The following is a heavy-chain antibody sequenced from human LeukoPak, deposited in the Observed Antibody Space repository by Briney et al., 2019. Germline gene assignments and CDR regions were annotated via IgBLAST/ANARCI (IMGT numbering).Heavy chain of an antibody. CDR2: IYSGGST. V-gene: IGHV3-66*01. D-gene: IGHD4-17*01. J-gene: IGHJ3*02. CDR3: ARVLRTGAFDI. CDR1: GFTFSSYW. Sequence: GGSLRLSCAASGFTFSSYWMSWVRQAPGKGLEWDSVIYSGGSTYYADSVKGRFTISRDNSKNTLYLQMNSLRAEDTAVYYCARVLRTGAFDIWGQGTMVTVSS.